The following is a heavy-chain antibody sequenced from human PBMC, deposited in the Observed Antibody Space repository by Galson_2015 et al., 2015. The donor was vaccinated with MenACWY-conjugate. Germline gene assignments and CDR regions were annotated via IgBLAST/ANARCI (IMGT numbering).Heavy chain of an antibody. J-gene: IGHJ5*02. Sequence: SVKVSCKASGGTFSSYAISWVRQAPGQGLEWMGGIIPIFGTANYAQKFQGRVTITADESTSTAYMELSSLRSEDTAVYYCARDVGKLELTGWFDPWGQGTLVTVSS. CDR2: IIPIFGTA. CDR3: ARDVGKLELTGWFDP. V-gene: IGHV1-69*13. CDR1: GGTFSSYA. D-gene: IGHD1-7*01.